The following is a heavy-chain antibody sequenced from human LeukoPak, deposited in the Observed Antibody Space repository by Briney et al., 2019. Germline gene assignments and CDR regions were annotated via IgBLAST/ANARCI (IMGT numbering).Heavy chain of an antibody. CDR3: AKTRGDYYNYYGMDV. J-gene: IGHJ6*02. CDR2: IDPSDSYT. V-gene: IGHV5-10-1*01. CDR1: GYSFTNYW. D-gene: IGHD7-27*01. Sequence: GESLRISCKGSGYSFTNYWISWVRQMPGRGLEWRGRIDPSDSYTNYSPSFQGHVTISVDKSISSAHLQWSSLKASDTAVYYCAKTRGDYYNYYGMDVWGQGTTVTVSS.